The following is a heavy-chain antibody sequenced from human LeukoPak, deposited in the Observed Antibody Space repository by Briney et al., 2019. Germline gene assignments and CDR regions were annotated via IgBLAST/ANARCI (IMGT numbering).Heavy chain of an antibody. CDR1: GYTFTGYY. J-gene: IGHJ5*02. V-gene: IGHV1-18*04. Sequence: ASVKVSCKASGYTFTGYYMHWVRQAPGQGLEWMGWISAYNGNTNYAQKLQGRVTMTTDTSTSTAYMELRSLRSDDTAVYYCARGWLEANILAWFDPWGQGTLVTVSS. CDR2: ISAYNGNT. D-gene: IGHD2-21*01. CDR3: ARGWLEANILAWFDP.